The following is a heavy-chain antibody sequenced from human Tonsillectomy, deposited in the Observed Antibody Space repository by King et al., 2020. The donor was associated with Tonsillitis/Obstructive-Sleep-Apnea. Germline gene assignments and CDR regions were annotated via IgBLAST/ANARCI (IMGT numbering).Heavy chain of an antibody. D-gene: IGHD3-3*01. CDR3: AHLLTYYDFWSGYYISRDAFDI. CDR2: IYWDDDK. CDR1: GFSLSTSGGG. J-gene: IGHJ3*02. V-gene: IGHV2-5*02. Sequence: VTLKESGPTLVKPTQTLTLTCTFSGFSLSTSGGGVGWIRQPPGKALEWLALIYWDDDKRYSPSLKSRLTITKDTSKNQVFLTMTNMDPVGTATYYCAHLLTYYDFWSGYYISRDAFDIWGQGTMVTVSS.